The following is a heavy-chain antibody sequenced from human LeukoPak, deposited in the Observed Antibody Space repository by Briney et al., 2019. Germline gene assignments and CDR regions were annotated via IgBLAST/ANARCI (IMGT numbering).Heavy chain of an antibody. CDR3: ASIGSLFDY. V-gene: IGHV7-4-1*02. D-gene: IGHD1-26*01. Sequence: ASVKVSCKASGYTFSSYAMNWVRQAPGQGLEWMGWINTNTGNPTYAQGFTGRFVFSLDTSVSTAYLQISGLKAEDTAVYYCASIGSLFDYWGQGTLVTVSS. J-gene: IGHJ4*02. CDR2: INTNTGNP. CDR1: GYTFSSYA.